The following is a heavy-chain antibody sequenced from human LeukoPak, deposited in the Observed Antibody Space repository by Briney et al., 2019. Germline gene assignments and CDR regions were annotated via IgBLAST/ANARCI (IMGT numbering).Heavy chain of an antibody. CDR3: ARGTSTAYFQLYFAS. CDR2: IYSGGST. J-gene: IGHJ4*02. Sequence: PGRSLRLSCAASEFPVSSNYMTWVRQAPGKGLEWVSVIYSGGSTYYADSVKGRFTISRDDSKNTLYLQMNSLRGEDTAVYYCARGTSTAYFQLYFASWGQGTLVTVSS. CDR1: EFPVSSNY. D-gene: IGHD3-9*01. V-gene: IGHV3-53*01.